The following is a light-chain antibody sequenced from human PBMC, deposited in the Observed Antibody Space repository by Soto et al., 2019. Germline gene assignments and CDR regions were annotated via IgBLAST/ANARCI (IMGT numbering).Light chain of an antibody. J-gene: IGKJ1*01. V-gene: IGKV3-20*01. CDR2: GAS. Sequence: EIVLTQSPGTLSLSPGERATLSCRASQSVASNNLAWYQQIPGQSPRILIYGASSRATGIPDRFSGSGSGTDFTLTISRLEPEDFAVYYCQQYGSSHRTFGQGTRVEIK. CDR3: QQYGSSHRT. CDR1: QSVASNN.